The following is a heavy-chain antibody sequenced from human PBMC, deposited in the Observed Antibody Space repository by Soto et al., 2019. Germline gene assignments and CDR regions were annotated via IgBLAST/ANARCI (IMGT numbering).Heavy chain of an antibody. CDR2: IFSNDEK. Sequence: KESGPVLVKPTETLTLTCTVSGFSLSNARMGVSWIRRPPGKALEWLAHIFSNDEKSYSTSLKSRLTISKDTSKSQVVLTMTNMDPVDTATYYCARGTYYYGSGSYQLFDPWGQGTLVTVSS. CDR3: ARGTYYYGSGSYQLFDP. V-gene: IGHV2-26*01. J-gene: IGHJ5*02. CDR1: GFSLSNARMG. D-gene: IGHD3-10*01.